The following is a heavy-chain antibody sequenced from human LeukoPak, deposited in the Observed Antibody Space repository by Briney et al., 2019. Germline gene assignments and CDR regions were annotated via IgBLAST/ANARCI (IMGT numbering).Heavy chain of an antibody. Sequence: SETLSLTCTVPGGSISSYYWSWIRQPPGKGLEWIGEINHSGSTNYNPSLKSRVTISVDTSKNQFSLKLSSVTAADTAVYYCAGARKDSSGWFDPWGQGTLVTVSS. D-gene: IGHD6-25*01. CDR2: INHSGST. V-gene: IGHV4-34*01. J-gene: IGHJ5*02. CDR1: GGSISSYY. CDR3: AGARKDSSGWFDP.